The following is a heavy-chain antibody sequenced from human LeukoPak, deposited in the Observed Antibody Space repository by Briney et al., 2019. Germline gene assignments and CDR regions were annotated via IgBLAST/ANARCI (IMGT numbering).Heavy chain of an antibody. D-gene: IGHD6-19*01. J-gene: IGHJ4*02. Sequence: GSLRLSCTASGFTFGDYVMSWVRQAPGKGLEWVGFIRSKAYGGTTEYAASVKGRFTISRDDSKSIAYLQMNSLKTEDTAVYYCTRNEIHSSGWYSIPDYWGQGTLVTVSS. V-gene: IGHV3-49*04. CDR1: GFTFGDYV. CDR3: TRNEIHSSGWYSIPDY. CDR2: IRSKAYGGTT.